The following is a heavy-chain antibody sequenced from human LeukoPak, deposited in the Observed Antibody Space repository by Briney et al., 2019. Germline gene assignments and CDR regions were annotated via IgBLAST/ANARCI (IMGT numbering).Heavy chain of an antibody. J-gene: IGHJ4*02. CDR3: ATDLRGYSSGWCLFDY. CDR1: GYTLTELS. Sequence: GASVKVSCKVSGYTLTELSMHWVRQAPGKGLEWMGGFDPEDGETIYAQKFQGRVTMTEDTSTDTAYMELSSLRSEDTAVYYCATDLRGYSSGWCLFDYWGQGTLVTVSS. V-gene: IGHV1-24*01. CDR2: FDPEDGET. D-gene: IGHD6-13*01.